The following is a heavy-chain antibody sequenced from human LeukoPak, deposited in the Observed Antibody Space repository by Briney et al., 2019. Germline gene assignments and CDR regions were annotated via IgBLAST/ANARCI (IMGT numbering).Heavy chain of an antibody. CDR2: ISYDGSNK. V-gene: IGHV3-30*04. Sequence: GGSLRLSCAASGFTFSSYAMHWVRQAPGKGLEWVAFISYDGSNKYYADSVKGRFTISRDNAKNTLYLQMSSLRVEDTAVYYCARERYSSSWYYYYYYMDVWGKGTTVTVSS. CDR1: GFTFSSYA. CDR3: ARERYSSSWYYYYYYMDV. D-gene: IGHD6-13*01. J-gene: IGHJ6*03.